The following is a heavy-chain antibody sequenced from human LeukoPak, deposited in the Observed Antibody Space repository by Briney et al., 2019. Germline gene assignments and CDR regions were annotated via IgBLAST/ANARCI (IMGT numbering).Heavy chain of an antibody. CDR2: IYYSGST. V-gene: IGHV4-30-4*08. J-gene: IGHJ4*02. D-gene: IGHD2-21*01. CDR1: GGSISSGDYY. Sequence: PSQTLSLTCTVSGGSISSGDYYWSWIRQPPGKGLKWIGYIYYSGSTYYNPSLKSRVTISVDTSKNQFSLKLSSVTAADTAVYYCARERAYCGGDCYSSTPIDYWGQGTLVTVSS. CDR3: ARERAYCGGDCYSSTPIDY.